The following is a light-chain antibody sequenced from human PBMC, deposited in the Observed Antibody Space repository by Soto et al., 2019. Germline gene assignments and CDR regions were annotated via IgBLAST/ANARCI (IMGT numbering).Light chain of an antibody. CDR1: SGHSTYA. CDR2: VNIDGSH. CDR3: QTWGTGIRV. Sequence: QLVLTQSPSASASLGASVKLTCTLSSGHSTYAIAWHQQQPEKGPRYLMKVNIDGSHSLGDGIPDRFSGSSSGAERYLIISGLQSEDEADYYCQTWGTGIRVFGGGTQLTVL. V-gene: IGLV4-69*01. J-gene: IGLJ3*02.